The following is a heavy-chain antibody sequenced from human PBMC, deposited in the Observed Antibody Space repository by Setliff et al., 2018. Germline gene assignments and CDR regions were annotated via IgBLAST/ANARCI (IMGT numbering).Heavy chain of an antibody. CDR2: IYIGGST. V-gene: IGHV4-4*07. Sequence: SETLSLTCTVSGGSISSYYWSWIRQPAGKGLEWIGHIYIGGSTNYNPSLKSRVTISMDTSKNQFSPKVSSVTAADTAVYYCARSFSRREKFLLDYWGQGALVTVSS. CDR3: ARSFSRREKFLLDY. CDR1: GGSISSYY. J-gene: IGHJ4*02.